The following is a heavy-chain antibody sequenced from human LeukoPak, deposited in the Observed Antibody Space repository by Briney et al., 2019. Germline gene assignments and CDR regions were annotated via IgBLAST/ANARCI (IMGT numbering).Heavy chain of an antibody. V-gene: IGHV4-4*07. J-gene: IGHJ5*02. CDR3: ARERTSCTNGVCRTPRWFDP. Sequence: SETLSLTCTVSGGSISTYYWTWIRQPAGKGLEWIGHIYISGTTNYSPSLKSRVTMSVDTSKNQFSLKLSSVTAADTAVYYCARERTSCTNGVCRTPRWFDPWGQGILVTVSS. CDR1: GGSISTYY. CDR2: IYISGTT. D-gene: IGHD2-8*01.